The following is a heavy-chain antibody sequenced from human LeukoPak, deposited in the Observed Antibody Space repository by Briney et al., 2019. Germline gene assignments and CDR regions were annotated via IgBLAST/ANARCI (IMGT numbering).Heavy chain of an antibody. J-gene: IGHJ6*03. V-gene: IGHV4-34*01. Sequence: PSETLSLTWAVYGGSFSGYYWSWIRQPPGKGLEWIGEINHSGSTNYNPSPKSRVTISVDTSKNQFSLKLSSVPAADTAVYYCASDIWSGYYDYYYYYMDVWGKGTTVTVSS. D-gene: IGHD3-3*01. CDR3: ASDIWSGYYDYYYYYMDV. CDR1: GGSFSGYY. CDR2: INHSGST.